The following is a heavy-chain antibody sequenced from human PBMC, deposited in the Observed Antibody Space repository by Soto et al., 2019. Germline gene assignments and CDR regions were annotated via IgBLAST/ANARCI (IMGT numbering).Heavy chain of an antibody. J-gene: IGHJ2*01. CDR2: IYYSGST. D-gene: IGHD3-16*01. CDR3: ARNPQTSWDNLSSLGSIYWYFDL. V-gene: IGHV4-59*01. Sequence: QVQLQESGPGLVKPSETLSLTCTVSGGSISSYYWSWIRQPPGKGLEWIGYIYYSGSTNYNPSLKSRVTISVDTSKNQFSLKLSSVTAADTAVYYCARNPQTSWDNLSSLGSIYWYFDLWGRGTLVTVSS. CDR1: GGSISSYY.